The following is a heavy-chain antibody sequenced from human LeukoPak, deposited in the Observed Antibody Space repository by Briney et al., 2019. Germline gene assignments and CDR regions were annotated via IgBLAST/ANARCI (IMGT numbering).Heavy chain of an antibody. Sequence: SETLSLTCTFSGASISTGGDYWTWIRQPPGGGLEWVVYIYYTGSVDYKPSLKSRLTIYLDTSKNQFSLKLNSVTAADTAVYYCAREHTYYFGSQTSTLDVWGQGTAVTVSS. CDR3: AREHTYYFGSQTSTLDV. J-gene: IGHJ6*02. CDR1: GASISTGGDY. CDR2: IYYTGSV. D-gene: IGHD3-10*01. V-gene: IGHV4-31*03.